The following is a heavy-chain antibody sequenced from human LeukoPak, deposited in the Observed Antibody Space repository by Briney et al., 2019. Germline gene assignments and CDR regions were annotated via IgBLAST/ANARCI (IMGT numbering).Heavy chain of an antibody. Sequence: GGSLRLSCAASGFTFSNYWMGWVRQAPGKRLEWVANMNIDGSEKNYVDSVKGRFTISRDNTKNSLYLQMNSLRAEDTAVFYCARDQYDTWSRRGNFDSWGQETLVIVSS. CDR3: ARDQYDTWSRRGNFDS. CDR1: GFTFSNYW. V-gene: IGHV3-7*03. CDR2: MNIDGSEK. J-gene: IGHJ4*02. D-gene: IGHD3/OR15-3a*01.